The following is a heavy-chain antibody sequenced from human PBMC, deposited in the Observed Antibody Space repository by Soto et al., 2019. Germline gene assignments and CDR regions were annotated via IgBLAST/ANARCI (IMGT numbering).Heavy chain of an antibody. J-gene: IGHJ4*02. CDR3: AREVVSGYDLGF. CDR2: INADTGNT. D-gene: IGHD5-12*01. Sequence: QVQLVQSGAEVKKPGASVTVSCKASGYTFTSFAIHWVRQAPGQRPERMGWINADTGNTKYSQRFQGRVAFARDTFANTAYMQGRSVRSEDTAVCFWAREVVSGYDLGFWVQGPLVTVSS. CDR1: GYTFTSFA. V-gene: IGHV1-3*01.